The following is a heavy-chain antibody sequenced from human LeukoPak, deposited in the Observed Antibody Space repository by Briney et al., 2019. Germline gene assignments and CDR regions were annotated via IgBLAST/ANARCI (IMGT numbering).Heavy chain of an antibody. CDR2: IYYSGST. CDR1: GVSISSGGYY. J-gene: IGHJ5*02. V-gene: IGHV4-31*03. D-gene: IGHD3-10*01. CDR3: ARALWFGELNWFDP. Sequence: SQTLSLTCSVSGVSISSGGYYWSWIRQHPGKGLEWIGYIYYSGSTYYNPSLKSRVTISVDTSKNQFSLKLSSVTAADTAVYYCARALWFGELNWFDPWGQGTLVTVSS.